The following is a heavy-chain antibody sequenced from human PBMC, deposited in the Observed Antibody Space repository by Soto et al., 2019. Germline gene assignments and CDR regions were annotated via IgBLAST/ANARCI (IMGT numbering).Heavy chain of an antibody. D-gene: IGHD6-6*01. CDR1: GYTFTNFG. V-gene: IGHV1-18*01. Sequence: QVQLVQSGAEVKKPGASVKVSCKASGYTFTNFGVNWVRQAPGQGLEWMGWISAYNGNTNYAQKLQGRVTMTTDTSTSTAYMELRSLRSADTAVYYCARTDSKYFTSSETDYWGQGTLVTVSS. CDR3: ARTDSKYFTSSETDY. CDR2: ISAYNGNT. J-gene: IGHJ4*02.